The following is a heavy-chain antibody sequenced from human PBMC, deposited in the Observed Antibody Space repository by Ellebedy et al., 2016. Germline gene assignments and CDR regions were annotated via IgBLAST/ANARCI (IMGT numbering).Heavy chain of an antibody. D-gene: IGHD2-21*02. CDR2: IKSRPDGGTI. V-gene: IGHV3-15*01. Sequence: GGSLRLSXAASGFTFSSYAMSWVRQAPGKGLEWIGRIKSRPDGGTIEYAAPVKGRFTISRDDSKNMVYVQMNSLKIEDTAVYYCVTGLYLDFWGQGTLVTVSS. J-gene: IGHJ4*02. CDR1: GFTFSSYA. CDR3: VTGLYLDF.